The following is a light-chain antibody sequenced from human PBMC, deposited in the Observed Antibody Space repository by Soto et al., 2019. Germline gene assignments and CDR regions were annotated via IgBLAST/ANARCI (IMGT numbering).Light chain of an antibody. V-gene: IGLV2-11*01. CDR3: CSYAGSYTFVV. CDR2: DVS. J-gene: IGLJ2*01. Sequence: QAVVTQPRSVAGSPGQSVTISCTGTISDVGGYNYVSWYQQHPGKAPKLMIYDVSKRPSGVPDRFSGSKSGNTASLTISGLQAEDEADYYCCSYAGSYTFVVFGGGTKLNVL. CDR1: ISDVGGYNY.